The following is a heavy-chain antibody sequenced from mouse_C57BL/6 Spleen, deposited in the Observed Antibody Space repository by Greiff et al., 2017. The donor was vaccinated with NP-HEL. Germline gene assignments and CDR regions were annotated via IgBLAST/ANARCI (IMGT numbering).Heavy chain of an antibody. J-gene: IGHJ3*01. CDR2: ISDGGSYT. CDR1: GFTFSSYA. D-gene: IGHD4-1*01. Sequence: EVKLVESGGGSVKPGGSLKLSCAASGFTFSSYAMSWVRQTPEKRLEWVATISDGGSYTYYPDNVKGRFTISRDHAKNNLYLQMSHLKSEDTAMYYCARDWDNAYWGQGTLVTVSA. CDR3: ARDWDNAY. V-gene: IGHV5-4*01.